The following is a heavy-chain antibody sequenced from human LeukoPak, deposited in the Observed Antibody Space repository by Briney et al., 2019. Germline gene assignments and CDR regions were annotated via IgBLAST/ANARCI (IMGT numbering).Heavy chain of an antibody. V-gene: IGHV1-18*01. CDR2: ISAYNGNT. CDR1: GYTFTSYG. D-gene: IGHD2-2*01. J-gene: IGHJ4*02. Sequence: GASVKVSCKASGYTFTSYGISWVRQAPGQGLEWMGWISAYNGNTNYAQKLQGRVTMTTDTSTSTAYMELRSLRSDDTAVYYCARDPPIYCSSTSCRGDYWGQGTLVTVSS. CDR3: ARDPPIYCSSTSCRGDY.